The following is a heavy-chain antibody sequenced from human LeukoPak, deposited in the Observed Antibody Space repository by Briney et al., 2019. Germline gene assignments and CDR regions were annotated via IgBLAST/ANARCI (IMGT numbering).Heavy chain of an antibody. CDR2: IGTAGDT. J-gene: IGHJ4*02. Sequence: GGTLRLSCAASGFTFSSYDMHWVRQAAGTGLEWVSAIGTAGDTYYPGSVRGRFTISRENAKNSLYLQMNSLRAGDTAVYYCARGSGQNFDYWGQGTLVSVS. CDR3: ARGSGQNFDY. D-gene: IGHD3-10*01. V-gene: IGHV3-13*04. CDR1: GFTFSSYD.